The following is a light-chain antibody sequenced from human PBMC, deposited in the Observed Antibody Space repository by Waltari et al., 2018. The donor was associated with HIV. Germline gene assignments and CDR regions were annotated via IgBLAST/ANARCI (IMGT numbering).Light chain of an antibody. J-gene: IGKJ4*01. Sequence: IVITHSSPTLSVSLGDRATLSCRASQSVSSNLAWYQQKPGQAPRLLIYGASTRATGIPARFSGSGSGTEFTLTISSLQSEDFAVYYCQQYNNWPLTFGGGTKVEIK. CDR2: GAS. CDR1: QSVSSN. CDR3: QQYNNWPLT. V-gene: IGKV3-15*01.